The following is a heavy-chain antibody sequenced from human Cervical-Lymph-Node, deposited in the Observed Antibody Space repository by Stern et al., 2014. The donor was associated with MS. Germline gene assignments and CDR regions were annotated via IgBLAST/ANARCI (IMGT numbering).Heavy chain of an antibody. CDR3: ARDQGDYGSGSENSWFDP. V-gene: IGHV1-69*06. D-gene: IGHD3-10*01. J-gene: IGHJ5*02. CDR2: IIPGLGTT. Sequence: VQLVESGDEVKKPGSSVKVSCKASRDTFSHYALSWVRQAPEHGLEWMGGIIPGLGTTSYAQKFQGRTTISADTSTNTLYMELSSLRSEDTAVYFCARDQGDYGSGSENSWFDPWGQGTLVTVSS. CDR1: RDTFSHYA.